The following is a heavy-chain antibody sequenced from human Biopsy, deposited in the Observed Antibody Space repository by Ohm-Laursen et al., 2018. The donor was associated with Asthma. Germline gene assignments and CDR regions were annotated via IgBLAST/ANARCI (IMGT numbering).Heavy chain of an antibody. V-gene: IGHV4-34*01. CDR3: ARGPEWSGLDI. D-gene: IGHD3-3*01. CDR2: SDHRGNT. J-gene: IGHJ6*02. Sequence: SDTLSLTCSMYGLSSSAYYWTWIRQTPGKGLEWIGESDHRGNTNTNAILKSRVTISKAKSANEFSLKMKSATAADTAIYYCARGPEWSGLDIWGQGTTVTVSS. CDR1: GLSSSAYY.